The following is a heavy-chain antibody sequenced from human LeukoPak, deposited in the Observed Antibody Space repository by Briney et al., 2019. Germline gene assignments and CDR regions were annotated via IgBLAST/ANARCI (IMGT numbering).Heavy chain of an antibody. J-gene: IGHJ4*02. D-gene: IGHD4-11*01. Sequence: GGSLRLSCTTSGIIFRNYWIHWVRQAPGKGLVWVSHITQDGSSTFYADSVKGRFTTSRDNAKNTVFLQMNSLTAEDTGVYYCATDDYRGLGYWGQGILVTVSS. CDR2: ITQDGSST. CDR3: ATDDYRGLGY. CDR1: GIIFRNYW. V-gene: IGHV3-74*01.